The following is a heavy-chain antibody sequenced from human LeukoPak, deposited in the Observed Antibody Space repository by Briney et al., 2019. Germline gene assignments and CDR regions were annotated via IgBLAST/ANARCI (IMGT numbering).Heavy chain of an antibody. J-gene: IGHJ4*02. Sequence: GGSLRLSCAASGFTFSSYGMHWVRQAPGKGLEWVAFIRYDGSNKYYADSVKGRFTISRDNSKNTLYLQMNSLRAEDTAVYYCAKDLRAYCGGDCYPATIDYWGQGTLVTVSS. D-gene: IGHD2-21*02. CDR3: AKDLRAYCGGDCYPATIDY. CDR2: IRYDGSNK. CDR1: GFTFSSYG. V-gene: IGHV3-30*02.